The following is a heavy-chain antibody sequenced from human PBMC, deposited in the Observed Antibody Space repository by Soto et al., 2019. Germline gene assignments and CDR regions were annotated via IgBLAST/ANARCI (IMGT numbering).Heavy chain of an antibody. Sequence: ASVKVSCKASGYTFTSYGISWVRQALGQGIEWMGWISAYNGNTNYAQKLQGRATMTTDTSTSTEYMEMRSLRSDETAVYYCAREGAVAGPYYFDYWGKGTLVNVSS. CDR2: ISAYNGNT. CDR3: AREGAVAGPYYFDY. J-gene: IGHJ4*02. D-gene: IGHD6-19*01. V-gene: IGHV1-18*04. CDR1: GYTFTSYG.